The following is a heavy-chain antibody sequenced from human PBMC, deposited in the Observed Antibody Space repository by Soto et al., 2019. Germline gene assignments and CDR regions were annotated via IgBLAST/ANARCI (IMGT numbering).Heavy chain of an antibody. CDR2: IIPIFGTA. Sequence: QVQLVQSGAEVKKPGSSVKVSCKASGGTFSSYAISWVRQAPGQGLEWMGGIIPIFGTANYAQKFQGRVTLTAGESPRTAYMELSSLRSEETAVYCCEREVIAAAGTAGWGQGTLVTVSS. J-gene: IGHJ4*02. D-gene: IGHD6-13*01. CDR3: EREVIAAAGTAG. CDR1: GGTFSSYA. V-gene: IGHV1-69*12.